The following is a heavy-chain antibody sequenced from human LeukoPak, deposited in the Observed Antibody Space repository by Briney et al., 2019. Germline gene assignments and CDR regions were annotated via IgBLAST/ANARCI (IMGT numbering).Heavy chain of an antibody. CDR1: GGSISSDGYY. V-gene: IGHV4-31*03. Sequence: SETLSLTCTVSGGSISSDGYYWTWIRQHPGKGLEWIGYIYYSGTTYYNPSLESRVTLSVDTSKNQFSLRLNSVTAADTAVYYCARHYGPWGQGTLVTVSS. CDR3: ARHYGP. CDR2: IYYSGTT. D-gene: IGHD3-16*01. J-gene: IGHJ5*02.